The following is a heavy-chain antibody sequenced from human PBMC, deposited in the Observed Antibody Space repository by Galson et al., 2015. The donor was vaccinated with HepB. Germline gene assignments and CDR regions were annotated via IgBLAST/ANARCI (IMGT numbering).Heavy chain of an antibody. D-gene: IGHD3/OR15-3a*01. CDR2: MWDDGSNK. J-gene: IGHJ4*02. CDR3: ARDLRWTIDY. V-gene: IGHV3-33*01. CDR1: GFTFSSYG. Sequence: SLRLSCAASGFTFSSYGMHWVRQAPGQGLEWVAVMWDDGSNKYYADSVKGRFTISRDNSKNTLYLQMNSLRAEDTAVYYCARDLRWTIDYWGQGTLVTVSS.